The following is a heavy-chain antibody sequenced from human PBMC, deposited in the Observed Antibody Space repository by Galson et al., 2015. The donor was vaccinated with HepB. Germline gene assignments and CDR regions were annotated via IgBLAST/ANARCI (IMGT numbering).Heavy chain of an antibody. Sequence: SVKVSCKASGYTFNIYAINWVRQAPGRGLEWMGWINTNTGNPTYAQGFTGRFVFSLDTSVSTAYLQISSLKAEDTAVYYCARESGPGTGYFDFWGQGTLVTVSS. V-gene: IGHV7-4-1*02. CDR2: INTNTGNP. D-gene: IGHD1-14*01. CDR1: GYTFNIYA. J-gene: IGHJ4*02. CDR3: ARESGPGTGYFDF.